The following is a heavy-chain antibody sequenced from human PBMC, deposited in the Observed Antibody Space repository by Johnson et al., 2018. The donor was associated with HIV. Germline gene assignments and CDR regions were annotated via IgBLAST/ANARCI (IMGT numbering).Heavy chain of an antibody. J-gene: IGHJ3*02. CDR2: ISYDGSNK. CDR3: ARDRHGSGRPNAFDN. CDR1: GFTFSSYA. V-gene: IGHV3-30*04. Sequence: VQLVESGGGVVQPGRSLRLSCAASGFTFSSYAMHWVRQAPGKGLEWVAVISYDGSNKYYADSVKGRFTISRDNSKNTLYLQMNSPSPEDTGVYHCARDRHGSGRPNAFDNWGQGTMVTVSS. D-gene: IGHD3-10*01.